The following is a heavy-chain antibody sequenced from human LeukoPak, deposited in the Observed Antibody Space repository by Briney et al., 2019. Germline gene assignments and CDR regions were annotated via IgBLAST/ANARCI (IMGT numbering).Heavy chain of an antibody. J-gene: IGHJ4*02. D-gene: IGHD1-26*01. CDR3: ARDQPNARWELHGY. CDR2: IKQDGSEK. Sequence: PGGSLRLSCAASGFTFSSYWMSWVRQAPGKGLEWVANIKQDGSEKYYVDSVKGRFTISRDNAKNSLYLQMNSLRAEDTAVYYCARDQPNARWELHGYWGQGTLVTVSS. V-gene: IGHV3-7*01. CDR1: GFTFSSYW.